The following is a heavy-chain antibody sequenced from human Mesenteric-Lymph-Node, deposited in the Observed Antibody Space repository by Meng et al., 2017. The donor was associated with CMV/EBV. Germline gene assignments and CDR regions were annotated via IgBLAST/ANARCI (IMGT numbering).Heavy chain of an antibody. J-gene: IGHJ6*02. CDR2: INPNSGGT. D-gene: IGHD3-3*01. CDR1: GYTFTGYY. CDR3: ARAPNDYDFWSGSWLPQYYYYYYGMDV. V-gene: IGHV1-2*02. Sequence: ASVKVSCKASGYTFTGYYMHWVRQAPGQGLEWMGWINPNSGGTNYAQKFQGRVTMTRDTSISTAYMELSRLRSDDTAVYYCARAPNDYDFWSGSWLPQYYYYYYGMDVWGQGTTVTVSS.